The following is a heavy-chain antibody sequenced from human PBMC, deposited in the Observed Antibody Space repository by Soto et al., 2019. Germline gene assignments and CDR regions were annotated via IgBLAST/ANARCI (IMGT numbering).Heavy chain of an antibody. CDR3: AREVGARQFDY. J-gene: IGHJ4*02. CDR1: GGSFSGYY. V-gene: IGHV4-34*01. D-gene: IGHD1-26*01. Sequence: SETLSLTCAVYGGSFSGYYWSWIRQPPGKGLEWIGEINHSGSTNYNPSLKSRVTISVDTSKNQFSLKLSSVTAADTAVYYCAREVGARQFDYWGQGTLVTVSS. CDR2: INHSGST.